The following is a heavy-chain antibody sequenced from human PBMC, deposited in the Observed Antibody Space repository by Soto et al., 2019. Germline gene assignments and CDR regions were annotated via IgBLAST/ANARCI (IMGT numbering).Heavy chain of an antibody. CDR3: AREDQWVAESPGDVSDI. Sequence: ASEEVSSRASCDAVSSDGSCWLRHAPGQGFEEMGWISGYNGKTSYAEKFQGRVTMSKDTSTSTAYMELRSLRSDDTAVYYCAREDQWVAESPGDVSDIWGQGTKVTVSS. D-gene: IGHD6-19*01. CDR1: CDAVSSDG. V-gene: IGHV1-18*01. J-gene: IGHJ3*02. CDR2: ISGYNGKT.